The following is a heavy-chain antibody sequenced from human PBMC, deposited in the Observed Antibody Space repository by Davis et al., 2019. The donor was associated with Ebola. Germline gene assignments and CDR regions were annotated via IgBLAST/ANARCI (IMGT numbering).Heavy chain of an antibody. CDR1: GGSFSGYY. D-gene: IGHD5-12*01. CDR3: ARGPYSGYDLGFDY. CDR2: INHSGST. V-gene: IGHV4-34*01. J-gene: IGHJ4*02. Sequence: PSETLSLTCAVYGGSFSGYYWSWIRQPPGKGLEWIGEINHSGSTNYNPSLKSRVTISVDTSKNQFSLKLSSVTAADTAVYYCARGPYSGYDLGFDYWGQGTLVTVSS.